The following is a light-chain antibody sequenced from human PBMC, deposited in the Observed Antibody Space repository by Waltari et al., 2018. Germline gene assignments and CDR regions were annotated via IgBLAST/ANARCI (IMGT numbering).Light chain of an antibody. CDR3: SSYRANSPVV. J-gene: IGLJ2*01. Sequence: QSALTQPASVDGSPGQSTTISSTAPTSHFGGYTYVSWYQHHPGKAPKLIISEVPNRPSGLSGRFSGSKSGNTASLTISGLHAEDEADYYCSSYRANSPVVFGGVTKLTVL. CDR1: TSHFGGYTY. V-gene: IGLV2-14*01. CDR2: EVP.